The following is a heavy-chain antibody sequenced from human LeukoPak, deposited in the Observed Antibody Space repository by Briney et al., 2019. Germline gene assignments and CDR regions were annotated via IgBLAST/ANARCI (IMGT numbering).Heavy chain of an antibody. CDR2: IYYSGST. D-gene: IGHD6-19*01. J-gene: IGHJ4*02. CDR3: ASLNLAVALDY. V-gene: IGHV4-39*01. CDR1: GGSISSSSYY. Sequence: SETLSLTCTVSGGSISSSSYYWGWIRQPPGQGLEWIGSIYYSGSTYYNPSLKSRVTISVDTSKNQFSLKLSSVTAADTAVYYCASLNLAVALDYWGQGTLVTVSS.